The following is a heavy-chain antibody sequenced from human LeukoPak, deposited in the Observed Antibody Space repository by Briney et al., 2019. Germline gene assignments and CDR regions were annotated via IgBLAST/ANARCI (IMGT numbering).Heavy chain of an antibody. V-gene: IGHV3-33*06. J-gene: IGHJ5*02. CDR3: AKDAQRGFDGSNSLDH. Sequence: PGGSLRLSCEASGFTFSHFAMHWVRQAPDKGLEWVAVIWSDATNEYYADSVKGRFTISRDNFKRTVSLEMNSLRAEDTAVYYCAKDAQRGFDGSNSLDHWGGGSLVIVSS. D-gene: IGHD4-11*01. CDR1: GFTFSHFA. CDR2: IWSDATNE.